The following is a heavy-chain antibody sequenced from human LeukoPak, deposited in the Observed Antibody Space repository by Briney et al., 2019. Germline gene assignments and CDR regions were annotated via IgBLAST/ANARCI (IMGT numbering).Heavy chain of an antibody. CDR2: INPNSGDT. CDR1: GYTFTGYY. V-gene: IGHV1-2*06. D-gene: IGHD4-17*01. Sequence: ASVKVSCKASGYTFTGYYVHWVRQAPGQGLEWMGRINPNSGDTNYAQKLQGRVTMTTDTSTSTAYMELRSLRSDDTAVYYCARGGYGEAYWGQGTLVTVSS. J-gene: IGHJ4*02. CDR3: ARGGYGEAY.